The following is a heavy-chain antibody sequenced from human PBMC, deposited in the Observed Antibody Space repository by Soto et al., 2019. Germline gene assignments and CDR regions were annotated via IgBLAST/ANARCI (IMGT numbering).Heavy chain of an antibody. Sequence: PSETLSLTCAVYGGSFSGYYWSWIRQPPGKGLEWIGEINHSGSTNYNPSLKSRVTISVDTSKNQFSLKLTSVTAADAALYYCARDFFDSSDYTTNWFDPWGQGTLVTVPS. CDR2: INHSGST. CDR1: GGSFSGYY. D-gene: IGHD3-22*01. V-gene: IGHV4-34*01. J-gene: IGHJ5*02. CDR3: ARDFFDSSDYTTNWFDP.